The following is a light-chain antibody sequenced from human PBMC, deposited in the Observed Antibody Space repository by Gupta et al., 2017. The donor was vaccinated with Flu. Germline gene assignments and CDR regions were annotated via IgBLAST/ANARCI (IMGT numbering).Light chain of an antibody. CDR2: VAS. Sequence: DIRMTQSPSSLSASVGDRVTISCRASQNINNYVNWYQKKPGKAPELLIYVASTLQSGVPSRFSGSGSGTDFTLTISSLHPEDFATYYCQQSYNTPLTFGGGTKVEI. V-gene: IGKV1-39*01. CDR1: QNINNY. J-gene: IGKJ4*01. CDR3: QQSYNTPLT.